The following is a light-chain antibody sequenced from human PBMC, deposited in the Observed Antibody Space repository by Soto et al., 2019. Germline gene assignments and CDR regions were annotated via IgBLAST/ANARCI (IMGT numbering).Light chain of an antibody. J-gene: IGKJ2*01. CDR1: QSISNL. CDR3: QQSYRAPYT. Sequence: IQLTQSPSSLSTSVGDSVTITCRASQSISNLLNWYQHKPGKAPDLLIYAASTLFSGVPSRFRGSGSGTDFTLTITSLQPEDFATYYCQQSYRAPYTVGQGTKVDSK. CDR2: AAS. V-gene: IGKV1-39*01.